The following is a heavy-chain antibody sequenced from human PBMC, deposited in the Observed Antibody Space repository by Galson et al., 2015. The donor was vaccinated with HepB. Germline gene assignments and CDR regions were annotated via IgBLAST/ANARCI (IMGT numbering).Heavy chain of an antibody. CDR3: AHLYDFWSGIDNPFDY. V-gene: IGHV2-5*02. CDR2: IYWDDDK. CDR1: GFSLSTSGVG. Sequence: PALVKPTQTLTLTCTFSGFSLSTSGVGVGWIRQPPGKALEWLALIYWDDDKRYSPSLKSRLTITKDTSKNQVVLTMTNMDPVDTATYYCAHLYDFWSGIDNPFDYWGQGTLVTVSS. D-gene: IGHD3-3*01. J-gene: IGHJ4*02.